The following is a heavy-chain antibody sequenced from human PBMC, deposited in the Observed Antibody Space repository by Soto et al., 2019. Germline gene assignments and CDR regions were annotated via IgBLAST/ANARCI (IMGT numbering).Heavy chain of an antibody. CDR1: GGTITTSVF. D-gene: IGHD1-26*01. Sequence: SETLSLPGHVSGGTITTSVFWTWVRQCPGRGLDWIGEIAHDGHTHYNRSLSCRVTRSVDLSNSQFSLKVASVTAADTAVYFCAGGRDYDYWGQGTLVTVPS. J-gene: IGHJ4*02. V-gene: IGHV4-4*02. CDR2: IAHDGHT. CDR3: AGGRDYDY.